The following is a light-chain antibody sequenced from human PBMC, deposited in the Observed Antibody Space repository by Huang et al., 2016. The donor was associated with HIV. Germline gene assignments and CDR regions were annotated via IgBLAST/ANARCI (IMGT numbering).Light chain of an antibody. Sequence: DIQMTQSPSTLSASVGDRVTITCRASQSISYWLAWYQQKPGKAPKLLIYKASNLESGVPSRFSGAGSGTEFTLTISSLQPDDFATYYCQQYNSYPLTFGQGTRLDIK. CDR1: QSISYW. CDR2: KAS. CDR3: QQYNSYPLT. J-gene: IGKJ5*01. V-gene: IGKV1-5*03.